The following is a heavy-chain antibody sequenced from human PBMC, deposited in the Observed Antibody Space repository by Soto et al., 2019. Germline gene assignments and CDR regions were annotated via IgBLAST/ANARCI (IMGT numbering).Heavy chain of an antibody. CDR2: INHSGST. D-gene: IGHD2-2*01. Sequence: QVQLQQWGAGLLKPSETLSLTCAVYGGSFSGYYWIWIRQPPGKGLEWIGEINHSGSTNYNPSLNSRVTISVDTSKNQFSLKLSSVTAADTAVYYCARGGYVVPAAKYYFDYWGQGTLVTVSS. J-gene: IGHJ4*02. CDR1: GGSFSGYY. V-gene: IGHV4-34*01. CDR3: ARGGYVVPAAKYYFDY.